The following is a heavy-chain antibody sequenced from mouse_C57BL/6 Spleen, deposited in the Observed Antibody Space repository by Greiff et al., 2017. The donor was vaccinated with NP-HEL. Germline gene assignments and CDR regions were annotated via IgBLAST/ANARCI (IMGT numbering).Heavy chain of an antibody. J-gene: IGHJ2*01. CDR3: AIDSSGFDY. D-gene: IGHD3-2*02. CDR1: GYSITSGYY. CDR2: ISYDGSN. Sequence: EVKVEESGPGLVKPSQSLSLTCSVTGYSITSGYYWNWIRQFPGNKLEWMGYISYDGSNNYNPSLKNRISITRDTSKNQFFLKLNSVTTEDTATYYCAIDSSGFDYWGQGTTLTVSS. V-gene: IGHV3-6*01.